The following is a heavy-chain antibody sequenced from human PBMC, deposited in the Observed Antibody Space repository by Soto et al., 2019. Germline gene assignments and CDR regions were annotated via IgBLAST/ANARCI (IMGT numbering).Heavy chain of an antibody. CDR2: MSYDGSYQ. V-gene: IGHV3-30*18. J-gene: IGHJ6*04. CDR1: GFTFSKYG. Sequence: QVQLVESGGGVVQPGRSLRLSCVASGFTFSKYGMHWVRQAPGKGLEWVALMSYDGSYQYYADSVKGRFTISRDNSKNTLYLQMNSLSAEDTAVYYCAKALGGDRYYVMDVWGEGTTVTVSS. CDR3: AKALGGDRYYVMDV.